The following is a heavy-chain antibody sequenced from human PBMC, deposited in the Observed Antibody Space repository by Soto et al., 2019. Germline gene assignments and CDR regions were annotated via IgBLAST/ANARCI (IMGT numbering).Heavy chain of an antibody. Sequence: GGSLRLSCAASGFTFSSYSMNWVRQAPGKGLEWVSSISSSSSYIYYADSVKGRFTISRDNAKNSLYLQMNSLRAEDTAVYYCASSSWLDSNYYYYVMDVWGQGSTVTVSS. J-gene: IGHJ6*02. CDR1: GFTFSSYS. D-gene: IGHD6-13*01. CDR2: ISSSSSYI. CDR3: ASSSWLDSNYYYYVMDV. V-gene: IGHV3-21*01.